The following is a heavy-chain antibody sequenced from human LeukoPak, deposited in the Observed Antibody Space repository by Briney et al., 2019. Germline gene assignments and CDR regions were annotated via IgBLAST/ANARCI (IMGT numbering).Heavy chain of an antibody. D-gene: IGHD4-17*01. CDR3: AREYDYGDYLDY. Sequence: SETLSLTCTVSGGSISSYYWSWIRQPAGKGLEWIGRIYTSGSTNYNPSLESRVTMSVDTSKNQFSLKLSSVTAADTAVYYCAREYDYGDYLDYWGQGTLVTVSS. J-gene: IGHJ4*02. CDR2: IYTSGST. CDR1: GGSISSYY. V-gene: IGHV4-4*07.